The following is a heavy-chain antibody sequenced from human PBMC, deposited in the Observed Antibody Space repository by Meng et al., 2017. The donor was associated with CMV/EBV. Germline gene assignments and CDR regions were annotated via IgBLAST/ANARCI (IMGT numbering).Heavy chain of an antibody. J-gene: IGHJ6*02. V-gene: IGHV1-69*10. D-gene: IGHD1-26*01. CDR1: GGTFSSYA. CDR3: ARHVGATLYYYGMDV. Sequence: SVKVSCKASGGTFSSYAISWVRQAPGQGLEWMGGIIPILGIANYAQKFQGRVTITADKSASTAYMELSSLRSEDTAVYYCARHVGATLYYYGMDVWGQGTTVTVSS. CDR2: IIPILGIA.